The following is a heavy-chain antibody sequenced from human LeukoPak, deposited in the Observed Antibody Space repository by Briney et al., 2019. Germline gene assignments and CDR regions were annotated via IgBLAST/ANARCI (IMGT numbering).Heavy chain of an antibody. J-gene: IGHJ5*01. D-gene: IGHD2/OR15-2a*01. V-gene: IGHV1-46*01. CDR3: ARVSTIMGRGYNYFDS. CDR1: GYTFTSYY. Sequence: ASVKVSCKASGYTFTSYYMHWVRQAPGQGLEWVGGMTPRFGTGNTAQKFQGRVAITADESTSTVYMELTSLRSDDTALYYCARVSTIMGRGYNYFDSWGQGTLVTVSS. CDR2: MTPRFGTG.